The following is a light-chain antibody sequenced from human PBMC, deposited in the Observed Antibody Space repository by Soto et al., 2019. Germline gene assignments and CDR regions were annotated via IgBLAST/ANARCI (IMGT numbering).Light chain of an antibody. J-gene: IGKJ4*01. CDR3: QQGDSFPFT. Sequence: DIQMTQSPSTLSASVGGRVTITCRASQSVGTWVAWYQQKPGKAPKLLIYGASNLESGVPSRFSGSGSGTDFTLIISSLQPEDFATYFCQQGDSFPFTFGGGTKVDIK. V-gene: IGKV1-12*01. CDR2: GAS. CDR1: QSVGTW.